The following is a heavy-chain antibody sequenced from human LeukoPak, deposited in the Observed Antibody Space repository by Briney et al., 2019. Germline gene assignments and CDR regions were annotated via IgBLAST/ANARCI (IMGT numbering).Heavy chain of an antibody. Sequence: ASVKVSCKASGYTFTGYYIHWVRQAPGQGLEWMGWINPNTGGTNYAQKFQGRVTMTKDTSTNAAYMELNKLTSDDTAVYYCGRGNKSFDPWGQGTLVTVSS. J-gene: IGHJ5*02. CDR2: INPNTGGT. CDR1: GYTFTGYY. V-gene: IGHV1-2*02. CDR3: GRGNKSFDP.